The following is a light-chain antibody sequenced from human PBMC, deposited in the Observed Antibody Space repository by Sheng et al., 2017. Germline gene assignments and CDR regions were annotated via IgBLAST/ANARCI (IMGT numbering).Light chain of an antibody. CDR1: QDITNY. Sequence: DIQMTQSPSSLSASVGDRVTITCQASQDITNYLNWFQQKPGKAPKLLIYPASTLQSGVPSRFSGSGSGTDFTLTISSLQPEDAATYYCQQLHGYPWAFGQGTKVEIK. CDR2: PAS. J-gene: IGKJ1*01. CDR3: QQLHGYPWA. V-gene: IGKV1-16*01.